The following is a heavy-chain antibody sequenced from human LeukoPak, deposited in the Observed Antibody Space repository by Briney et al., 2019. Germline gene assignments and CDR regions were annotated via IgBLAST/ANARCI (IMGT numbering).Heavy chain of an antibody. CDR1: GGSFSGYY. J-gene: IGHJ4*02. Sequence: SESLSLTCAVYGGSFSGYYWSWIRQPPGKGLEWIGEINHSGSTNYNPTLNSRATIPGDTDNSQFSLKLSSVTAADTAVYYCARVGCYCTNGVCYFYYFQYWGQRTLVTVP. V-gene: IGHV4-34*01. CDR2: INHSGST. CDR3: ARVGCYCTNGVCYFYYFQY. D-gene: IGHD2-8*01.